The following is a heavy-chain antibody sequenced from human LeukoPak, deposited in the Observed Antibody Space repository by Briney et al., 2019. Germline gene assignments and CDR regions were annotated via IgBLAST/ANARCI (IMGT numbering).Heavy chain of an antibody. J-gene: IGHJ4*02. Sequence: PGRSLRLSCAASGFTFSSYAMHWLRQAPGKGLEWVAVISYDGSNKYYADSVNGRFTISRDNSKNTLYLQRNSLRAEDMAVYYCAKDPGIAAAGTDYWGQGTLVTASS. CDR3: AKDPGIAAAGTDY. V-gene: IGHV3-30*04. D-gene: IGHD6-13*01. CDR2: ISYDGSNK. CDR1: GFTFSSYA.